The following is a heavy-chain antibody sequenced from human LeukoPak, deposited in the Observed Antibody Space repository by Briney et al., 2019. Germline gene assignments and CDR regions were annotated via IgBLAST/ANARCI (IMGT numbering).Heavy chain of an antibody. D-gene: IGHD3-22*01. CDR2: ISSSSYI. CDR3: ARGNYDSSGYPTDWFDP. Sequence: PGGSLRLSCAASGFTFSSYSMNWVRQAPGKGLEWVSSISSSSYIYYAGSVKGRFTISRDNAKNSLYLQMNSLRAEDTAVYYCARGNYDSSGYPTDWFDPWGQGTLVTVSS. V-gene: IGHV3-21*01. CDR1: GFTFSSYS. J-gene: IGHJ5*02.